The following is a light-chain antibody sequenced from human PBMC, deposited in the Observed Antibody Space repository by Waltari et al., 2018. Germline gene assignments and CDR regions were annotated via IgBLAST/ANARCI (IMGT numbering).Light chain of an antibody. CDR3: CSYAGSYTWV. V-gene: IGLV2-11*01. J-gene: IGLJ3*02. CDR1: PNDLGSYNY. Sequence: SALPPPRSVSGSPGQSVTISCTGTPNDLGSYNYVSWYQQHPGKAPKLIILDVTKRPSGVPDRLSGSKSGNTASLTISGLRAEDEAEYYCCSYAGSYTWVFGGGTKLTVV. CDR2: DVT.